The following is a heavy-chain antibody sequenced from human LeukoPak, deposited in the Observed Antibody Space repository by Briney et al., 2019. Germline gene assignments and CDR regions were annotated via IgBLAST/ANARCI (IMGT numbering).Heavy chain of an antibody. J-gene: IGHJ6*03. CDR1: GFTFSSYA. CDR3: AKDTDYYYYYYMDV. CDR2: ISGSGGST. V-gene: IGHV3-23*01. Sequence: PGGSLRLSCAASGFTFSSYAMSWVRQAPGKGLEWVSVISGSGGSTYYADSMKGRFTISRDNSKNTLHLQMNSLRAEDTAVYYCAKDTDYYYYYYMDVWGKGTTVTVSS.